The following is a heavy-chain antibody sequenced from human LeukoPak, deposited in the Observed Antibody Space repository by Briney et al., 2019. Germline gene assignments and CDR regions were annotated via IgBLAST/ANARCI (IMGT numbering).Heavy chain of an antibody. CDR2: IWNDGSYK. V-gene: IGHV3-33*01. D-gene: IGHD6-13*01. CDR1: GFTFSSCG. J-gene: IGHJ6*03. Sequence: QPGGSLRLSCAASGFTFSSCGMHWVRQAPGKGLEWVAVIWNDGSYKYYADSVKGRFTISRDNSKNTLYLEMNSLRAEDTAVYYCAVTAAGRDYMDVWGNGTMVTVSS. CDR3: AVTAAGRDYMDV.